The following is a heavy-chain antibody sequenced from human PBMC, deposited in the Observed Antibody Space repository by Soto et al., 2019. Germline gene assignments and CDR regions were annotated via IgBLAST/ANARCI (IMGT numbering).Heavy chain of an antibody. J-gene: IGHJ4*02. CDR1: GGTFSSYA. V-gene: IGHV1-69*13. CDR3: ARVAVQGYSSSFDY. CDR2: IIPIFGTA. D-gene: IGHD6-13*01. Sequence: ASVKVSCKASGGTFSSYAISWVRQAPGQGLEWMGGIIPIFGTANYAQKFQGRVTITADESTSTAYMELSSLRSEDTAVYYCARVAVQGYSSSFDYWGQGTLVTVSS.